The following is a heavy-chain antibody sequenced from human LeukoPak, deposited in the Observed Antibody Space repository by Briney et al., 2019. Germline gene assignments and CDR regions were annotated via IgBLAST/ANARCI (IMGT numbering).Heavy chain of an antibody. V-gene: IGHV4-39*01. Sequence: SETLSLTCTVSGGSISSSSYYWGWIRQPPGKGLEWIGSIYYSGSTYYNPSLKSRVTISVDTSKNQFSLKLSSVTAADTAVYYCARGQPRRVYSYGYYYFDYWGQGTLVTVSS. CDR1: GGSISSSSYY. CDR3: ARGQPRRVYSYGYYYFDY. J-gene: IGHJ4*02. CDR2: IYYSGST. D-gene: IGHD5-18*01.